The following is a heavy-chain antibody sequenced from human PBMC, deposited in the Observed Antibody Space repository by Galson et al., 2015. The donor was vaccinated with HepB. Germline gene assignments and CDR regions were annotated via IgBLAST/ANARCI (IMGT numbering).Heavy chain of an antibody. V-gene: IGHV1-3*01. CDR3: ARGYCSSTSCYYYYGMDV. Sequence: SVKVSCKASGYTFTSYAMHWVRQAPGQRLEWMGWINAGNGNTKYSQKFQGRVTITRDTSASTAYMELSSLRSEDTAVYYCARGYCSSTSCYYYYGMDVWGQGTTVTVSS. D-gene: IGHD2-2*01. CDR2: INAGNGNT. J-gene: IGHJ6*02. CDR1: GYTFTSYA.